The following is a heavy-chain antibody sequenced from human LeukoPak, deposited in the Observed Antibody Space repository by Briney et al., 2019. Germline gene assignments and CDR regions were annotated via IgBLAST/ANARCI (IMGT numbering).Heavy chain of an antibody. CDR1: GYSISSVFY. D-gene: IGHD3-22*01. CDR2: IYPRGST. CDR3: ARTPTYDSSGYYRGDAFDI. Sequence: SETLSLTCTVSGYSISSVFYWGWIRQPPGKGLEWIGSIYPRGSTYYNPSLKSRVTISVDTSKNQFSLKLNSVTAADTAVYYCARTPTYDSSGYYRGDAFDIWGQGTMVTVSS. J-gene: IGHJ3*02. V-gene: IGHV4-38-2*02.